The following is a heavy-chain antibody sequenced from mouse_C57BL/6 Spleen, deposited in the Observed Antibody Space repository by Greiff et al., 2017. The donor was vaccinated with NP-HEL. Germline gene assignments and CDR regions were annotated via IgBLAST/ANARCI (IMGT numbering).Heavy chain of an antibody. CDR3: ARVIVTFDY. Sequence: EVQLQQSGPELVKPGASVKISCKASGYTFTDYYMNWVKQSHGKSLEWIGDINPNNGGTSYNQKFKGKATLTVDQSSSTAYMELRSLTSEDSAVYYCARVIVTFDYWGQGTTLTVSS. J-gene: IGHJ2*01. CDR2: INPNNGGT. V-gene: IGHV1-26*01. CDR1: GYTFTDYY. D-gene: IGHD2-5*01.